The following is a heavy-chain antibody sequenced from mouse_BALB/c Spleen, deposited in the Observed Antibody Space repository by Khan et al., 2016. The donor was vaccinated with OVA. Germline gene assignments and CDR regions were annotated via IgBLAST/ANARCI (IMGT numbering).Heavy chain of an antibody. CDR3: ARFYDPYYAVDY. Sequence: QVQLQQSGPGLVAPSQSLSITCTVSGFSLTSYGVNWVRQPPGKGLEWLGVIWAGGSTNYNSALMSRLSISKDDAKSQVFLKMNSLQSDDTAMYYCARFYDPYYAVDYWGPGTSVTVSS. V-gene: IGHV2-9*02. D-gene: IGHD2-3*01. CDR2: IWAGGST. CDR1: GFSLTSYG. J-gene: IGHJ4*01.